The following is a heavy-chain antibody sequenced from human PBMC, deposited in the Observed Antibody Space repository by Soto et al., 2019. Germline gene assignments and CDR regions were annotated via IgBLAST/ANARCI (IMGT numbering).Heavy chain of an antibody. CDR3: ARCWEKGYSYGPAGY. CDR1: GGSISSGGYY. V-gene: IGHV4-31*03. Sequence: QVQLQESGPGLVKPSQPLSLTCPVSGGSISSGGYYWRWIRQHPGKGLEWIGYIYYSGSTYYNPSLKSRVTISVDTSKNQFSLKLSSVTAADTAVYYCARCWEKGYSYGPAGYWGQGTLVTVSS. J-gene: IGHJ4*02. D-gene: IGHD5-18*01. CDR2: IYYSGST.